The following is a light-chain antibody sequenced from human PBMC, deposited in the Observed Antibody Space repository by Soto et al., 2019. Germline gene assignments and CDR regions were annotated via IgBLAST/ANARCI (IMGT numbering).Light chain of an antibody. CDR1: SSDVGAYNY. V-gene: IGLV2-8*01. J-gene: IGLJ2*01. CDR2: EVI. CDR3: SSYAGNDHVV. Sequence: QSALTQPPSASGSPGQSVTISCTGTSSDVGAYNYVSWFQQHPGKAPKLIIYEVIKRPSGVPDRFSGSKSDNTASLTVSGLQADDEADYYCSSYAGNDHVVFGGGTKLTVL.